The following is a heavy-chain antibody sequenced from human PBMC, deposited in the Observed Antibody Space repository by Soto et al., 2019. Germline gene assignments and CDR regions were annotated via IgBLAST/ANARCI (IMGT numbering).Heavy chain of an antibody. J-gene: IGHJ4*02. Sequence: SETLSLTCTVSGGSISSYYRSWIRQPPGKGLEWIGYIYYSGGTNYNPSLKSRVTISVDTSKNQFSLKLSSVTAADTAVYYCARETDYALDYWGQGTLVTVS. CDR3: ARETDYALDY. D-gene: IGHD4-17*01. CDR2: IYYSGGT. V-gene: IGHV4-59*01. CDR1: GGSISSYY.